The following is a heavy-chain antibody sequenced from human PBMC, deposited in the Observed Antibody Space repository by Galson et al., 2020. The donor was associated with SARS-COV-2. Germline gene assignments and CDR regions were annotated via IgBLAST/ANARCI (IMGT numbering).Heavy chain of an antibody. CDR1: GFTFDNAW. CDR3: TTYTSGTLGY. Sequence: GSLKISCVASGFTFDNAWMTWVRQAPGKGLEWVGRIISKTDGGATHYAAPVKGRFTISRDDSEDTLYLQMNSLKTEDTAVYYCTTYTSGTLGYWGQGILVTVSS. CDR2: IISKTDGGAT. V-gene: IGHV3-15*01. J-gene: IGHJ4*02. D-gene: IGHD6-13*01.